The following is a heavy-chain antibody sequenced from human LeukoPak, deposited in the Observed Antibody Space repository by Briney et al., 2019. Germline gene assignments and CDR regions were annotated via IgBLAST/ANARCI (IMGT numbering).Heavy chain of an antibody. J-gene: IGHJ3*02. CDR1: GGTFSTYT. CDR2: IIPIFGTA. CDR3: ARDRSFSSPDAFDI. Sequence: SVKVSCKASGGTFSTYTISWVRQAPGQGLEWMGGIIPIFGTANYAQKFQGRVTITTDESTSTAYMELSSLRSEDTAVYYCARDRSFSSPDAFDIWGQGTMVTVSS. D-gene: IGHD6-6*01. V-gene: IGHV1-69*05.